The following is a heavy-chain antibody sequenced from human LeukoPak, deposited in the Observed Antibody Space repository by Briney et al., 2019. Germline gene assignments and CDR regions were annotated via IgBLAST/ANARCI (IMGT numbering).Heavy chain of an antibody. CDR3: ARGFLPDIAVAGNYYYYYMDV. D-gene: IGHD6-19*01. CDR1: GGTFSSYA. Sequence: SVKVSCKASGGTFSSYAISWVRQAPGQGLEWMGGIIPIFGTANYAQKFQGRVTITTDESTSTAYMELSSLRSEDTAVYYCARGFLPDIAVAGNYYYYYMDVWGKGTTVTVSS. V-gene: IGHV1-69*05. CDR2: IIPIFGTA. J-gene: IGHJ6*03.